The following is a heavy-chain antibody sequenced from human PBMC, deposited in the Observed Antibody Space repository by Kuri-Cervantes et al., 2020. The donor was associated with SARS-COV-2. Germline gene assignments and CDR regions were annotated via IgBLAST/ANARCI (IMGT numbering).Heavy chain of an antibody. Sequence: GGSLRLSCAASGFTFDDYGMSWVRQAPGKGLEWVSGINWNGGSTGYADSVKGRFTISRDNAKNSLYLQMNSLRAEDTAVYYCARVVIPAALDYWGQGTLVTVSS. V-gene: IGHV3-20*04. D-gene: IGHD2-2*01. CDR3: ARVVIPAALDY. CDR2: INWNGGST. CDR1: GFTFDDYG. J-gene: IGHJ4*02.